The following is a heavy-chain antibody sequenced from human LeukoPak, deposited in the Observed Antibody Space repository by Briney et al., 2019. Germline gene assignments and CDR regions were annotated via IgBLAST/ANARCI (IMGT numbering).Heavy chain of an antibody. CDR2: VRERSPSP. CDR1: GFSFSGEA. J-gene: IGHJ4*02. D-gene: IGHD1-1*01. CDR3: ARGFLQLTPYYFDY. V-gene: IGHV3-23*01. Sequence: AGGSLRLSCAASGFSFSGEAMSWVRQAPGRGLEWVSSVRERSPSPTYADSVKGRFTVSRDNSKNTVSLQMDSLRVDDTGIYYCARGFLQLTPYYFDYWGQGALVTVSS.